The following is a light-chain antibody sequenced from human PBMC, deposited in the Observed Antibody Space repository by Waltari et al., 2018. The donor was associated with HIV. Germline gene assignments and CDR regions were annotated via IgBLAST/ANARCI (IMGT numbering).Light chain of an antibody. CDR1: NGDIGGYDF. J-gene: IGLJ3*02. Sequence: LTQPASVSGSPGQSITISCTGTNGDIGGYDFVSWYQQYPGKAPKVIIDEVRNRPSGVAHRFSGSKSGNTASLTISGLQAEDEATYYCSSYTNSRTLWVFGGGTRLTVL. CDR3: SSYTNSRTLWV. V-gene: IGLV2-14*03. CDR2: EVR.